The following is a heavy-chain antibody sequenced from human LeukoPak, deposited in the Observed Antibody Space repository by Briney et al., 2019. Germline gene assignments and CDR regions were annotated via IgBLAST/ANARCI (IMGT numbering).Heavy chain of an antibody. CDR3: ARGEQQLVETSYYYYYGMDV. CDR1: GGSVSSGSYY. V-gene: IGHV4-61*01. J-gene: IGHJ6*02. D-gene: IGHD6-13*01. Sequence: SETLSLTCTVSGGSVSSGSYYCSWIRQPPGKGLEWIGYIYYSGSTNYNPSLKSRVTISVDTSKNQFSLKLSSVTAADTAVYYCARGEQQLVETSYYYYYGMDVWGQGTTVTVSS. CDR2: IYYSGST.